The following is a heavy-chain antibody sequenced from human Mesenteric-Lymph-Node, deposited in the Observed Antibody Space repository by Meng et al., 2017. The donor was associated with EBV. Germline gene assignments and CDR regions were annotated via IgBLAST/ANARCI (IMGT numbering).Heavy chain of an antibody. Sequence: QGQVQRWGAGLLKPSETLSLTCAVNGGSFSGYFWSWIRQPPGKGLEWIGEINHSGSTSYNPSLKSRLTISVDTSNNQFSLKLSSVTVADTAVYYCARGLEVATMSYWGQGTLVTVSS. CDR3: ARGLEVATMSY. D-gene: IGHD5-12*01. J-gene: IGHJ4*02. CDR2: INHSGST. CDR1: GGSFSGYF. V-gene: IGHV4-34*01.